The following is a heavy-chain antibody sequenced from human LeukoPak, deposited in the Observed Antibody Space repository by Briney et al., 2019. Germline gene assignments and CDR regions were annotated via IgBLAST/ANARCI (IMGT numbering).Heavy chain of an antibody. CDR2: ISGSGGST. J-gene: IGHJ4*02. CDR3: AKGAPYYDILTGSSGYFYY. D-gene: IGHD3-9*01. V-gene: IGHV3-23*01. CDR1: GFTFSSYA. Sequence: PGGSLRLSCAASGFTFSSYAMSWVRQAPGKGLEWVSAISGSGGSTYYADSVKGRFTISRDNSKNTLYLQMNSLRAEDTAVYYCAKGAPYYDILTGSSGYFYYWGQGTLVTVSS.